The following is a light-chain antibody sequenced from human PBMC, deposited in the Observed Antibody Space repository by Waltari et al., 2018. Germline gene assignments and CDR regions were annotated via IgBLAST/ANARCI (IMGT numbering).Light chain of an antibody. CDR1: QSISSR. CDR3: QQYNSYPWT. V-gene: IGKV1-5*03. Sequence: DIQMTPPPSTLSASVGDRVTITCRASQSISSRLAWYQQKPGKAPKLLLYKASSLESGVPSRFSGSGSGTEFTLTISSLQPDDFATYYCQQYNSYPWTFGQGTKVEIK. CDR2: KAS. J-gene: IGKJ1*01.